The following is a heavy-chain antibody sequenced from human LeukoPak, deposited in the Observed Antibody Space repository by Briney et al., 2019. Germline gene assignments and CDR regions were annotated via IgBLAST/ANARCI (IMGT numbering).Heavy chain of an antibody. CDR3: ARSRDYYDSSGYYYVLDAFDI. D-gene: IGHD3-22*01. J-gene: IGHJ3*02. CDR2: IYHSGST. V-gene: IGHV4-30-2*01. Sequence: SQTLSLTCAVSGGSISSGGYSWSWIRQPPGKGLEWIGYIYHSGSTYYNPSLKSRVTISVDRSKNQFSLKLSSVTAADTAVYYCARSRDYYDSSGYYYVLDAFDIWGQGTMVTVSS. CDR1: GGSISSGGYS.